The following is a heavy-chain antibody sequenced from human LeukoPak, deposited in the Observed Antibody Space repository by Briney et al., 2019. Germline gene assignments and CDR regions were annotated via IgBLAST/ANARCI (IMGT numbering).Heavy chain of an antibody. Sequence: PGGSLRISCAASGFTFSSYAMHWVRQAPGKGLEWVAVISYDGSNKYYADSVKGRFTISRDNSKNTLYLQMNSLRAEDTAVYYCARAHGVDGEYYFDYWGQGTLVTVSS. CDR2: ISYDGSNK. D-gene: IGHD3-10*01. CDR3: ARAHGVDGEYYFDY. J-gene: IGHJ4*02. V-gene: IGHV3-30*04. CDR1: GFTFSSYA.